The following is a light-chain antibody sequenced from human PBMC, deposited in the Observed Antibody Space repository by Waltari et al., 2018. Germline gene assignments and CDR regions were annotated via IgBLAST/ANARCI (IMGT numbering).Light chain of an antibody. CDR2: GAS. CDR1: QTLSSTN. V-gene: IGKV3-20*01. J-gene: IGKJ4*01. Sequence: EIALTQSPGTLSLSPGEGATLSCRASQTLSSTNLAWYQQKHGQAPRLLIYGASSRATGIPDRFRGSGSGTDFTLSISRLEPEDFAVYYCQQYDRSSITFGGGTKVEIK. CDR3: QQYDRSSIT.